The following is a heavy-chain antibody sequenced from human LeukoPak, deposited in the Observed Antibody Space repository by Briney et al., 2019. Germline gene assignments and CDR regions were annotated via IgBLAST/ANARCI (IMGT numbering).Heavy chain of an antibody. D-gene: IGHD3-16*01. V-gene: IGHV4-59*08. CDR1: GGSVSGYY. J-gene: IGHJ5*02. CDR3: ARGHYGFDP. CDR2: IYYSGGT. Sequence: LETLSLTCTVSGGSVSGYYWSWIRQPPGKGLEWIGYIYYSGGTNYNPSLNGRVTVSVDTSKNQVSLKLTSVTAADTAVYYCARGHYGFDPWGQGTLVTVTS.